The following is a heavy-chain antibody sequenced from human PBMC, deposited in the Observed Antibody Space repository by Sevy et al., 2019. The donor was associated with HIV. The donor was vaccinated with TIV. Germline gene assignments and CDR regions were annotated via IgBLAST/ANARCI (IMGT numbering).Heavy chain of an antibody. J-gene: IGHJ5*02. CDR2: IYYRGNT. Sequence: SETLSLTCTFSTGYINNYYWTWVRQSPGKGLEWIGYIYYRGNTKYNPSLESRVSMSIDTNKEQFSLTLTSVTGADSAIYYCARAEYGHSRGWYSWLDAWGQGILVTVSS. V-gene: IGHV4-59*01. CDR1: TGYINNYY. D-gene: IGHD6-19*01. CDR3: ARAEYGHSRGWYSWLDA.